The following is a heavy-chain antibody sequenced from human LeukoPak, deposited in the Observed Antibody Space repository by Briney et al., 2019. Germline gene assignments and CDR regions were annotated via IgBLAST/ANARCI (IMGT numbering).Heavy chain of an antibody. CDR2: IYHSGST. J-gene: IGHJ4*02. D-gene: IGHD1-26*01. CDR3: ARRSLVGAMGY. V-gene: IGHV4-38-2*02. Sequence: PSETLSLTCSVSGYSISSGYFWGWIRQPPGKGLEWIGSIYHSGSTYYNPSLKSRVTISVDTSKNQFSLKLSSVTAADTAVYYCARRSLVGAMGYWGQGTLVTVSS. CDR1: GYSISSGYF.